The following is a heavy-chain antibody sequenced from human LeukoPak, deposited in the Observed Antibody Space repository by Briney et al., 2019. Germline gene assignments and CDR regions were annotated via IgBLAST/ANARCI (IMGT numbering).Heavy chain of an antibody. CDR3: ARGEHVDTAMD. J-gene: IGHJ4*02. CDR1: GESISGFY. Sequence: SSETLSLTCTVSGESISGFYWTWIRQPPGKGLEWIGYIYYSGSTNYNPSLKSRVTISVDTSKNQFSLKLSSVTAADTAVYYCARGEHVDTAMDWGQGTLVTVSS. V-gene: IGHV4-59*12. CDR2: IYYSGST. D-gene: IGHD5-18*01.